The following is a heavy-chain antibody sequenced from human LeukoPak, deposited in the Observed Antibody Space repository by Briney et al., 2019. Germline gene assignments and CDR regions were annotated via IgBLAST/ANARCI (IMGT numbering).Heavy chain of an antibody. CDR1: GFTFSSYE. D-gene: IGHD5-18*01. J-gene: IGHJ4*02. Sequence: GGSLRLSCAASGFTFSSYEMNWVRQAPGKGLEWVSYISSSGSSIYYADSVKGRFTISRDNAKNSLYLQMNSLRAEGTAVSYCASGLMDTAMGSFDYWGQGTLVTVSS. CDR2: ISSSGSSI. CDR3: ASGLMDTAMGSFDY. V-gene: IGHV3-48*03.